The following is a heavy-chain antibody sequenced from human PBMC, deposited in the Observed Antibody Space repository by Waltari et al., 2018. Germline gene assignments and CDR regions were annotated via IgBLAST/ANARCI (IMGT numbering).Heavy chain of an antibody. CDR3: ARGDCTNGVCPPWGRWYFDL. D-gene: IGHD2-8*01. V-gene: IGHV4-39*07. CDR2: IYYSGST. CDR1: GGSISSSSYY. J-gene: IGHJ2*01. Sequence: QLQLQESGPGLVKPSETLSLTCTVPGGSISSSSYYWGWIRQPPGKGLEWIGSIYYSGSTYYNPSLKSRVTISVDTSKNQFSLKLSSVTAADTAVYYCARGDCTNGVCPPWGRWYFDLWGRGTLVTVSS.